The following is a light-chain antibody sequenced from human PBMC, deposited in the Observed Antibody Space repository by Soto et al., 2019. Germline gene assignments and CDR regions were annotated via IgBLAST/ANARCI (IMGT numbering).Light chain of an antibody. CDR1: RSDVGSYNL. Sequence: QSVLTQPASGSGAPGQSITSPCTGTRSDVGSYNLVSWYQQHPGQAPKLIIYEVTKRPSGVSIRLSGSKSGNTASLTISGLQAEDEADYYCSSYAGSTTVVVLGGGTKRNVL. CDR3: SSYAGSTTVVV. J-gene: IGLJ3*02. V-gene: IGLV2-23*02. CDR2: EVT.